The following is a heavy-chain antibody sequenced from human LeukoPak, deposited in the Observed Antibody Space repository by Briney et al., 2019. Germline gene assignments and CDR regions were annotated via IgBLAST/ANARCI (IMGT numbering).Heavy chain of an antibody. J-gene: IGHJ6*03. CDR3: ARAPNYYDSKAAGYYMDV. Sequence: GGSLRLSCAASGFTFSSCWMHWVRQAPGKGLVWVSRINSDGSSTTYADSARGRFTVSRDNAKNTLYLQMNSLRAEDTAVYYCARAPNYYDSKAAGYYMDVWGKGTTVTVSS. CDR1: GFTFSSCW. CDR2: INSDGSST. D-gene: IGHD3-22*01. V-gene: IGHV3-74*01.